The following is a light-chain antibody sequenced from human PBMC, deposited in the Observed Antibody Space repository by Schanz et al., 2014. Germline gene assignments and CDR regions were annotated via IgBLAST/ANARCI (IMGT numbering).Light chain of an antibody. CDR2: HNN. CDR3: QTYDISQTGLWL. J-gene: IGLJ3*02. Sequence: QSVLTQPPSASGTPGQRVTISCSGSNSNIGSNAVSWYQQLPGTAPKLLIEHNNQRPSGVPDRFSGSKSGTSASLAISGLQTEDEASYYCQTYDISQTGLWLFGGGTKLTVL. V-gene: IGLV1-44*01. CDR1: NSNIGSNA.